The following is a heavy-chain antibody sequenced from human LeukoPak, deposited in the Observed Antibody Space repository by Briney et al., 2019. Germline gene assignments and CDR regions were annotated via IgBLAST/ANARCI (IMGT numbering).Heavy chain of an antibody. D-gene: IGHD1-1*01. CDR1: GLTASSNY. CDR2: SYGDGSA. Sequence: GGSLRLSCVVTGLTASSNYMSWVRQAPGKGPEWVSVSYGDGSAYYADSVKGRPTISRDNPQNTLYLNMNSLRAEDTAVYYCARGARLDGGLYYFDSWGQGTMVTVSS. J-gene: IGHJ4*02. CDR3: ARGARLDGGLYYFDS. V-gene: IGHV3-53*01.